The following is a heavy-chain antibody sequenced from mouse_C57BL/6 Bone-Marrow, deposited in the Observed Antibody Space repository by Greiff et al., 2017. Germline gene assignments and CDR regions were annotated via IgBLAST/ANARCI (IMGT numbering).Heavy chain of an antibody. Sequence: EVQRVESGPGLVKPSQSLSLTCSVTGYSITSGYYWNWIRQFPGNKLEWMGYISYDGSNNYNPSLKNSISITLDTSKYPFCLKLNSVTTEATATDDCARRGYSNYPYTIDYWGQGTSLTGSS. D-gene: IGHD2-5*01. CDR2: ISYDGSN. J-gene: IGHJ4*01. CDR1: GYSITSGYY. V-gene: IGHV3-6*01. CDR3: ARRGYSNYPYTIDY.